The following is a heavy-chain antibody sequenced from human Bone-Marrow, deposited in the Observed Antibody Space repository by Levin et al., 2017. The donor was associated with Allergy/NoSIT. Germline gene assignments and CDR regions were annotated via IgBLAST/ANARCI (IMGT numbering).Heavy chain of an antibody. Sequence: GGSLRLSCASSGFTFSGYWMSWVRQAPGNGLEWVVNINRDGGDGYYVDSVKGRFTISRDNARNSLDLQMNSLRVEDTAVYYCARNGAWSFEFWGQGTLVTVSS. CDR2: INRDGGDG. CDR1: GFTFSGYW. CDR3: ARNGAWSFEF. D-gene: IGHD2-8*01. J-gene: IGHJ4*02. V-gene: IGHV3-7*01.